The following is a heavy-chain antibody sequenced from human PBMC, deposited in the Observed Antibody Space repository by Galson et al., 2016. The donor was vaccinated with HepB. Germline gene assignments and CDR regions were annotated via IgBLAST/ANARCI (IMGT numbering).Heavy chain of an antibody. D-gene: IGHD3-22*01. CDR3: ARQNDSSGYYHYCFDY. Sequence: SLRLSCAASGFTFSSYWMTWVRQAPGKGLEWVANIKQDGSEKYYVDSVKGRFTISRDNAKNSLYLQMNSLNAEDTAMYYCARQNDSSGYYHYCFDYWGQGALVTVSS. CDR1: GFTFSSYW. J-gene: IGHJ4*02. V-gene: IGHV3-7*03. CDR2: IKQDGSEK.